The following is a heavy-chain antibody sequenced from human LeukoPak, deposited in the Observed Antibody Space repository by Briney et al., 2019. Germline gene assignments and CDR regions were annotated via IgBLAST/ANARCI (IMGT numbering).Heavy chain of an antibody. V-gene: IGHV1-18*01. Sequence: GASVKVSCKASGYTFTSYGISWVRQAPGQGLEWMGWISAYNGNTNYAQKLQGRVTMTTDTSTSTAYMELSSLRSEDTAVYYCARAAVATIWNWFDPWGQGTLVTVSS. J-gene: IGHJ5*02. D-gene: IGHD5-12*01. CDR2: ISAYNGNT. CDR1: GYTFTSYG. CDR3: ARAAVATIWNWFDP.